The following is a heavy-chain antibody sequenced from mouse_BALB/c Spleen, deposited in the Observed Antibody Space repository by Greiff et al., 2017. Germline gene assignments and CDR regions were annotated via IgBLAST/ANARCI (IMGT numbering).Heavy chain of an antibody. CDR1: GFTFSSFG. CDR2: ISSGSSTI. J-gene: IGHJ1*01. D-gene: IGHD1-1*01. CDR3: ARGPDYYGSSSSYWYFDV. Sequence: EVQGVESGGGLVKPGGSLKLSCAASGFTFSSFGMHWVRQAPEKGLEWVAYISSGSSTIYYADTVKGRFTISRDNPKNTLFLQMTSLRSEDTAMYYCARGPDYYGSSSSYWYFDVWGAGTTVTVSS. V-gene: IGHV5-17*02.